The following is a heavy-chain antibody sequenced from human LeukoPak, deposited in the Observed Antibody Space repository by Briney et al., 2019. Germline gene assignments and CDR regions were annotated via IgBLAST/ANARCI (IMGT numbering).Heavy chain of an antibody. V-gene: IGHV3-9*01. D-gene: IGHD6-13*01. CDR2: ISWNSGSI. CDR1: GFTFDDYA. J-gene: IGHJ4*02. Sequence: PGGSLRLSCAASGFTFDDYAMHWVRQAPGKGLEWVSGISWNSGSIGYADSVKGRFTISRGNAKNSLYLQMNSLRAEDTALYYCAKDSSSWYSEFDYWGQGTLVTVSS. CDR3: AKDSSSWYSEFDY.